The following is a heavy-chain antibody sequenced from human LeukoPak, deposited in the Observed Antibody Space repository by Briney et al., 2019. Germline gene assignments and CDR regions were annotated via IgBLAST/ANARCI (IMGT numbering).Heavy chain of an antibody. V-gene: IGHV3-53*01. CDR3: ARQYSSGWYGLDY. CDR1: GFTVSSNY. D-gene: IGHD6-19*01. CDR2: IYSGGTT. J-gene: IGHJ4*02. Sequence: GGSLRLSCAASGFTVSSNYMSWVRQAPGKGLEWVSVIYSGGTTYYADSVKGRFTISRDNSKNTLYLQMNSLRAEDTAVYYCARQYSSGWYGLDYWGQGTLVTVSS.